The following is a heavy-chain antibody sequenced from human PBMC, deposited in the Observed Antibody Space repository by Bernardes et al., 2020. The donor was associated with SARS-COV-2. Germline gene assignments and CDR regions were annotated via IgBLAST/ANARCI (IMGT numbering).Heavy chain of an antibody. J-gene: IGHJ3*02. CDR3: TTEIFTYYYDSSGYPDAFGAFDI. Sequence: GGSLRLSCAASGFTFSNAWMSWVRQAPGKGLEWVGRIKSKTDGGTTDYAAPVKGRFTISRDDSKNTLYLQMNSLKTEDTAVYYCTTEIFTYYYDSSGYPDAFGAFDIWGQGTMVTVSS. V-gene: IGHV3-15*01. CDR2: IKSKTDGGTT. D-gene: IGHD3-22*01. CDR1: GFTFSNAW.